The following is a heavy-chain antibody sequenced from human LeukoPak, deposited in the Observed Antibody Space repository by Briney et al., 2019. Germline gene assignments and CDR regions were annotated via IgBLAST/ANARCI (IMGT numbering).Heavy chain of an antibody. V-gene: IGHV4-59*01. J-gene: IGHJ6*02. D-gene: IGHD4-23*01. CDR3: ARVHPSTNSYYDYGMDV. Sequence: SETLSLTCTVSGGSINNYYWSWIRQPPGKGLEWIGYIFDNGNTNYNPSLKSRVTISLDTSKNQFSLKLSSVTAADTAVYYCARVHPSTNSYYDYGMDVWGQGTTVTVSS. CDR1: GGSINNYY. CDR2: IFDNGNT.